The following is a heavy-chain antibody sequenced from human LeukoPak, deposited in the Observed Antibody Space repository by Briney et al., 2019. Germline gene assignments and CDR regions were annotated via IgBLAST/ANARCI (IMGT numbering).Heavy chain of an antibody. CDR2: MNPNSGNT. D-gene: IGHD5-18*01. V-gene: IGHV1-8*01. Sequence: ASVKVSCKASGYTFTSYDINWVRQATGQGLEWMGWMNPNSGNTGYAQKFQGRVTMTRNTSISTAYMEPSSLRSEDTAVYYCGRARGNSYVFVYGGKGTRVTVPS. CDR3: GRARGNSYVFVY. CDR1: GYTFTSYD. J-gene: IGHJ4*02.